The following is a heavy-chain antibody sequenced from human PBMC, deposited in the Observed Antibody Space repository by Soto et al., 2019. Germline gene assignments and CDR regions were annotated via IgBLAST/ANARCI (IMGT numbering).Heavy chain of an antibody. CDR3: ARSPGIAPARYYFYY. CDR2: INPSGGST. V-gene: IGHV1-46*01. Sequence: ASVKVSCKASGYTFTSYYMHWVRQAPGQGLEWMGIINPSGGSTSYAQKFQGRVTMTRDTSTSTVYMELSSLRSEDTAVYYCARSPGIAPARYYFYYWGPGTLGTLSS. D-gene: IGHD6-13*01. J-gene: IGHJ4*02. CDR1: GYTFTSYY.